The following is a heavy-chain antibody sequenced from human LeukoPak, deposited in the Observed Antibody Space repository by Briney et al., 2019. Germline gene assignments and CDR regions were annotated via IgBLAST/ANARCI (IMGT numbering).Heavy chain of an antibody. V-gene: IGHV3-33*01. CDR1: GFPFSIYV. J-gene: IGHJ4*02. CDR2: IWFDGGKI. D-gene: IGHD2-15*01. Sequence: PGRSLSLSCAASGFPFSIYVMHWLRQAPGKGLECVAVIWFDGGKIYYADSVKGRFTISRDNSKNTLYLQMNSLRAEDTAVYHCARDFTNIRGGGYFDNWGQGTLVTVSS. CDR3: ARDFTNIRGGGYFDN.